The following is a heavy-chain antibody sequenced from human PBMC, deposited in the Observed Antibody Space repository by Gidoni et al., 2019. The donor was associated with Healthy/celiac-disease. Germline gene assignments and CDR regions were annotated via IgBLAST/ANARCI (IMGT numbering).Heavy chain of an antibody. V-gene: IGHV1-3*01. CDR2: INAGNGNT. Sequence: QVQLVTSGADGKTPGAAVKVSCKAPGYTFTSYAMHWLRQAPGQRLEWMGWINAGNGNTKCAQKFQGRVTITRDTSASTAYMELSSLRSEDTAVYYCASTVVKGPGAFDIWGQGTMVTVSS. J-gene: IGHJ3*02. D-gene: IGHD2-15*01. CDR1: GYTFTSYA. CDR3: ASTVVKGPGAFDI.